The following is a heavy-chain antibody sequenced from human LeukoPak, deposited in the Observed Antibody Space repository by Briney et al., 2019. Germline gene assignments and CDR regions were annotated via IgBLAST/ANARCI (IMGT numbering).Heavy chain of an antibody. CDR3: ARGPLLYNPSYYYYGRDV. CDR1: GGSFSGYY. Sequence: PSETLSLTCAVYGGSFSGYYWSWIRQPPGKGLEWIGEINHSGSTNYNPSLKSRVTISVNTSKNQFSLKLSSVTAADTAVYYCARGPLLYNPSYYYYGRDVWRQGPTVTVSS. V-gene: IGHV4-34*01. CDR2: INHSGST. D-gene: IGHD1-14*01. J-gene: IGHJ6*02.